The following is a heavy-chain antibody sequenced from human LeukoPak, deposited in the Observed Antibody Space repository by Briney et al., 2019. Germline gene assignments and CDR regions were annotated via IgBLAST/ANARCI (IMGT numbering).Heavy chain of an antibody. J-gene: IGHJ5*02. CDR2: NNHSGST. D-gene: IGHD3-10*01. CDR1: GGSFSGYY. CDR3: ARGQGFGELSWFDP. Sequence: SETLSLTCAVYGGSFSGYYWSWIRQPPGKGLEWIGENNHSGSTNYNPSLKSRVTISVDTSKNQFSLKLSSVTAADTAVYYCARGQGFGELSWFDPWGQGTLVTVSS. V-gene: IGHV4-34*01.